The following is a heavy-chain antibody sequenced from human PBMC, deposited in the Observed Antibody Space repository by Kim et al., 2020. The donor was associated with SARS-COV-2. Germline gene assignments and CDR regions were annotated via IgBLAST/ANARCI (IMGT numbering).Heavy chain of an antibody. D-gene: IGHD6-13*01. V-gene: IGHV3-21*01. Sequence: SISYADSVKGRFTISRDNAKNSLYLQMNSLRAEDTAVYYCARERGYSLSWGQGTLVTVSS. J-gene: IGHJ4*02. CDR2: SI. CDR3: ARERGYSLS.